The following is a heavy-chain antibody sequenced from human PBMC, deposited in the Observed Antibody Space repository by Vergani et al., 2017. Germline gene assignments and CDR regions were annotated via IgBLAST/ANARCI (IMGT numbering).Heavy chain of an antibody. CDR2: IYYSGST. V-gene: IGHV4-59*01. D-gene: IGHD5-12*01. CDR1: GGSISSYY. CDR3: ARAVVAKYYYYGMDV. Sequence: QVQLQESGPGLVKTSETLSLTCTVSGGSISSYYWSWIRQPPGKGLEWIGYIYYSGSTNYNPSLKSRVTISVDTSKNQFSLKLSSVTAADTAVYYCARAVVAKYYYYGMDVWGQGTTVTVSS. J-gene: IGHJ6*02.